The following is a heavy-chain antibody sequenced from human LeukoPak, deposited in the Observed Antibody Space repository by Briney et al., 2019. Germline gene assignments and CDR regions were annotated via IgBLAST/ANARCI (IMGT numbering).Heavy chain of an antibody. Sequence: GGSLRLSCAASGFTFNTYSMSWVRQAPGKGLECVSSISESASHTYYADSVQGRFTISRDNSRSTLFLQLNSLRAEETALYYCVRRGDCANVCGLDSSGQGTLVTVSS. CDR3: VRRGDCANVCGLDS. CDR2: ISESASHT. CDR1: GFTFNTYS. J-gene: IGHJ4*02. D-gene: IGHD3-16*01. V-gene: IGHV3-23*01.